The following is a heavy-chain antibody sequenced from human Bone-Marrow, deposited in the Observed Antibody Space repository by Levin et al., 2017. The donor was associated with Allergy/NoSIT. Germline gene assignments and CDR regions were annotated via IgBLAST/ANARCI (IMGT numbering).Heavy chain of an antibody. CDR3: ARSRQYCSGGSCYSTNYYYYGMDV. V-gene: IGHV3-30*04. CDR2: TSYGGNNE. J-gene: IGHJ6*02. D-gene: IGHD2-15*01. Sequence: GGSLRLSCTTSGFYLSDHAMHWVRQAPGKGLEWVAVTSYGGNNEYYTDSVKGRFIVSRDKSSNTVYLQMNSLRPEDTAVYYCARSRQYCSGGSCYSTNYYYYGMDVWGQGTSVTVSS. CDR1: GFYLSDHA.